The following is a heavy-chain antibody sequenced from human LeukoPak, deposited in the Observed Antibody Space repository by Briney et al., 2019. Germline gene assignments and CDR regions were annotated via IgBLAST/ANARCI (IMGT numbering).Heavy chain of an antibody. CDR3: AKDIKPVATAGVHYGMDV. V-gene: IGHV3-9*01. J-gene: IGHJ6*02. CDR2: ISWNSGSI. Sequence: PGRSLRLSCAASGFTFDDYAMHWVRLAPGKGLEWVSGISWNSGSIGYADSVKGRFTISRDNAKNSLYLQMNSLRAEDTALYYCAKDIKPVATAGVHYGMDVWGQGTTVTVSS. D-gene: IGHD2-21*02. CDR1: GFTFDDYA.